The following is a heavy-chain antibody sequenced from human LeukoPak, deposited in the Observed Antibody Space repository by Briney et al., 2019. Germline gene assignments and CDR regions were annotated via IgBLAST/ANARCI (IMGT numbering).Heavy chain of an antibody. CDR2: INHSGST. V-gene: IGHV4-34*01. CDR1: GGSFSGYY. Sequence: SETLSLTCAVYGGSFSGYYWSWIRQPPGKGLEWIGEINHSGSTNYNPSLKSRVTISVDTSKNQFSLKLSSVTAADTAVYYCARLSLKVLEWSPTKGKETRYFDNWGQGTLVTVSS. D-gene: IGHD3-3*01. J-gene: IGHJ4*02. CDR3: ARLSLKVLEWSPTKGKETRYFDN.